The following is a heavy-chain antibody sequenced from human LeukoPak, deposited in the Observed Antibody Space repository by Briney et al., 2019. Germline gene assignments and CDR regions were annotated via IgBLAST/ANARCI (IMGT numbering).Heavy chain of an antibody. CDR2: IKQDGSEK. CDR3: AREDSTGWFRRDYMDV. D-gene: IGHD6-19*01. Sequence: PGGSLRLSCAASGFTFSSYSMNWVRQAPGKGLEWVANIKQDGSEKYYVDSVKGRFTISRDNAKNSLYLQMNSLRAEDTAVYYCAREDSTGWFRRDYMDVWGKGTTVTVSS. V-gene: IGHV3-7*01. CDR1: GFTFSSYS. J-gene: IGHJ6*03.